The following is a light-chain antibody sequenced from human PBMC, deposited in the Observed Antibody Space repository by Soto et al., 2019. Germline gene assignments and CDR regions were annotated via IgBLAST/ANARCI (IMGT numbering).Light chain of an antibody. J-gene: IGKJ1*01. CDR2: AAS. V-gene: IGKV1-9*01. CDR3: QQLNSYPQT. Sequence: DIQMTPSPASLSASLGDGVTITCRARHNSDNYLSWYQQKPGKAPKLLIYAASNLQSGVPSRFSGSGSGTDFPPTISRLQPEDFATYYCQQLNSYPQTFGQGTKVDIK. CDR1: HNSDNY.